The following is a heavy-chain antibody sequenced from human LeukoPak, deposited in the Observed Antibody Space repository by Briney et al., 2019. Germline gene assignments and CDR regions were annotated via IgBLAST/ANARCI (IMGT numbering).Heavy chain of an antibody. J-gene: IGHJ4*02. CDR3: AREGLWFGELLSGTFDY. V-gene: IGHV3-7*01. CDR1: GFIFSSSG. Sequence: AGGSLRLSCAASGFIFSSSGMSWVRQAPGKGLEWVANIKQDGSEKYYVDSVKGRFTISRDNAKNSLYLQMNSLRAEDTAVYYCAREGLWFGELLSGTFDYWGQGTLVTVSS. CDR2: IKQDGSEK. D-gene: IGHD3-10*01.